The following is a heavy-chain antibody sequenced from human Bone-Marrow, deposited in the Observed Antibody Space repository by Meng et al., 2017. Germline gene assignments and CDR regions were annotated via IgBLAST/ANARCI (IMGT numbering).Heavy chain of an antibody. Sequence: ASVKVSCKPSGYNFPDYYIHWVRRAPGQGLEWMGRINPKSGDTHYAQKFQARVTMTGDTSISTAYMELSGLRSDDTAMYFCARVGGGYVQVDYYFDVWGQGILVTVSS. J-gene: IGHJ4*02. CDR2: INPKSGDT. V-gene: IGHV1-2*06. CDR1: GYNFPDYY. D-gene: IGHD3-16*01. CDR3: ARVGGGYVQVDYYFDV.